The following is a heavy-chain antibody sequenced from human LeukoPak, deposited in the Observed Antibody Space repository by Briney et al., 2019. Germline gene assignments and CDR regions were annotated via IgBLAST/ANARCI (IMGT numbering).Heavy chain of an antibody. CDR2: ISGSETNI. V-gene: IGHV3-11*01. CDR3: ARRPHGMDV. J-gene: IGHJ6*02. D-gene: IGHD1-14*01. Sequence: AGGSLRLSCAASGFTFRDYFMSWLRQAPGKGLEWVSHISGSETNIYYADSVKGRFTISRDNARNSLYLQMNGLRAEDTAVYYCARRPHGMDVWGQGTTVTVSS. CDR1: GFTFRDYF.